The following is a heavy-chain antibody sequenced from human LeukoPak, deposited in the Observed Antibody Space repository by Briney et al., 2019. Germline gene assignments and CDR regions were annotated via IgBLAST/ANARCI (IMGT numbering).Heavy chain of an antibody. CDR2: ISSSSSYI. CDR3: AKDLSSSWYGASFDY. V-gene: IGHV3-21*01. J-gene: IGHJ4*02. Sequence: GGSLRLSCAASGFTFSSYSMNWVRQAPGKGLEWVSSISSSSSYIYYADSVKGRFTISRDNAKNSLYLQMNSLRAEDTAVYYCAKDLSSSWYGASFDYWGQGTLVTVSS. D-gene: IGHD6-13*01. CDR1: GFTFSSYS.